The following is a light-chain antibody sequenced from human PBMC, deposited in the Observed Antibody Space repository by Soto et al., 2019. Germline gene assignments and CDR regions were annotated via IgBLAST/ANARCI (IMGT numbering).Light chain of an antibody. J-gene: IGLJ2*01. CDR1: SSNIGARYD. CDR3: QSYNSSMSAVV. CDR2: GNI. V-gene: IGLV1-40*01. Sequence: QSVLTQPPSVSGAPGQRITISCTGSSSNIGARYDVHWYQQLPGTPPKLLIYGNINRPSGVPDRFSGSKSGTSASLAITGLPAEDEAYYYCQSYNSSMSAVVFGGGTKLTVL.